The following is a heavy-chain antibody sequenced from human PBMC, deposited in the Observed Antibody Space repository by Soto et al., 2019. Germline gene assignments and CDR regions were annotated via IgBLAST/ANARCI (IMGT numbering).Heavy chain of an antibody. J-gene: IGHJ6*03. Sequence: GGSLRLSCAASGFTFSSYSMNWVRQAPGKGLEWVSYISSSSSTIYYADSVKGRFTISRDNAKNSLYLQMNSLRAEDTAVYYCARAYGSGSYWFIYYYMDVWGKGTTVTVSS. V-gene: IGHV3-48*01. CDR2: ISSSSSTI. CDR1: GFTFSSYS. D-gene: IGHD3-10*01. CDR3: ARAYGSGSYWFIYYYMDV.